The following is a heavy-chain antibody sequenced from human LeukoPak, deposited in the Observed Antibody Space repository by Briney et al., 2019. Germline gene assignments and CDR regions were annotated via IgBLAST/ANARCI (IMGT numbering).Heavy chain of an antibody. V-gene: IGHV3-74*01. Sequence: PGGSLRLSCAASGFTFSNYWMHWVRQAPGKGLVWVSSINSDGTDISYADSVKGRFTISRDNAKNSLYLQMNSLRAEDTAVYYCARDPSGACSGGSCYGGSNYYYYYMDVWGKGTTVTVSS. CDR2: INSDGTDI. CDR3: ARDPSGACSGGSCYGGSNYYYYYMDV. CDR1: GFTFSNYW. J-gene: IGHJ6*03. D-gene: IGHD2-15*01.